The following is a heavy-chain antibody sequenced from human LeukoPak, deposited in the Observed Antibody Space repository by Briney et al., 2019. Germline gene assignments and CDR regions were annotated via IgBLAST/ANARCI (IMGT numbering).Heavy chain of an antibody. CDR3: ASRKLGNDY. J-gene: IGHJ4*02. CDR2: IYHTGST. D-gene: IGHD7-27*01. Sequence: SETLSLTCTISGGSVSDYYWSWIRQSPGKGLEWIGYIYHTGSTSYSPSLKSRVTISADTSQNQFSLKLSSVTAADTAVYYCASRKLGNDYWGQGTLVTVSS. CDR1: GGSVSDYY. V-gene: IGHV4-59*02.